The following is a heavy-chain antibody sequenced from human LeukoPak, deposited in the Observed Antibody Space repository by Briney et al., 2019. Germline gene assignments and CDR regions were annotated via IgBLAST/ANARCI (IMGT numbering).Heavy chain of an antibody. J-gene: IGHJ4*02. CDR2: ISYDRSNK. CDR3: AKDLYGNYFDY. V-gene: IGHV3-30*18. Sequence: GGSLRLSCAASGFTFISYSMNWVRQAPGKGLEWVAVISYDRSNKYYADSVKGRFTISRDNSKNTLYLQMNSLRAEDTAVYYCAKDLYGNYFDYWGQGTLVIVSS. D-gene: IGHD3-16*01. CDR1: GFTFISYS.